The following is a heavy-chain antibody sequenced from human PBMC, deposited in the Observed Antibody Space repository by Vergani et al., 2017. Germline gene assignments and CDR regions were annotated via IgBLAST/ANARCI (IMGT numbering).Heavy chain of an antibody. CDR1: GYSFTSYW. V-gene: IGHV5-51*01. CDR2: IYPGDSDT. CDR3: ARPIADDYGGNSALGY. J-gene: IGHJ4*02. Sequence: EVQLVQSGAEVKKPGESLKISCKGSGYSFTSYWIGWVRQMPGEGLEWMGIIYPGDSDTRYSPSFQGQDTISADKSSSTVYLQWSSLTASGTAMYYWARPIADDYGGNSALGYWGQGTLVTVSS. D-gene: IGHD4-23*01.